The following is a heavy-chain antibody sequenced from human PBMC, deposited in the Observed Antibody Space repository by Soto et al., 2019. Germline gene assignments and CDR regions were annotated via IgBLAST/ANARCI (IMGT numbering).Heavy chain of an antibody. V-gene: IGHV1-69*01. CDR1: GGTFSSYA. CDR3: ASSSRDGYPQWYYGLDV. J-gene: IGHJ6*04. D-gene: IGHD2-2*01. CDR2: IIPIFGTA. Sequence: QVQLVQSGAEVKKPGSSVKVSCKASGGTFSSYAISWVRQAPGQGLEWMGGIIPIFGTANYAQKCQGRVTITADESTRTAYMELSSLRSEDTAVYYCASSSRDGYPQWYYGLDVWGKGTTVTVSS.